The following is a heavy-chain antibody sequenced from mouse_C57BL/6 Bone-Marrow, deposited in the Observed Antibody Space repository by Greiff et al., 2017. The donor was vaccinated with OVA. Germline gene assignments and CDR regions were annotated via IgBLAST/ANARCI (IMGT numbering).Heavy chain of an antibody. CDR3: ARYGNDAMDY. Sequence: QVQLQQSGAELARPGASVKLSCKASGYTFTSYGITWVKQRTGQGLEWIGEIYPRSGNTYYNEKFKGKATLTADKSSSTAYMELRSLTSEDSAVYFCARYGNDAMDYWGQGTSVTVSS. CDR1: GYTFTSYG. D-gene: IGHD2-1*01. V-gene: IGHV1-81*01. J-gene: IGHJ4*01. CDR2: IYPRSGNT.